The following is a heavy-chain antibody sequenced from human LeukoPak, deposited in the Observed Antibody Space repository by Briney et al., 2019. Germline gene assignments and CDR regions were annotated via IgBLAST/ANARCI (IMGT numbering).Heavy chain of an antibody. D-gene: IGHD6-13*01. CDR1: GFIFDNYA. CDR3: ARRGGSSWSSFDY. CDR2: ISGFGGST. J-gene: IGHJ4*02. V-gene: IGHV3-23*01. Sequence: GGSLRLSCAASGFIFDNYAMNWVRQAPGKGLEWLTGISGFGGSTYYAASAKGRFTISRDNSGNTLFLQLNNLRVEDTAVYYCARRGGSSWSSFDYWGQGSLVTVSS.